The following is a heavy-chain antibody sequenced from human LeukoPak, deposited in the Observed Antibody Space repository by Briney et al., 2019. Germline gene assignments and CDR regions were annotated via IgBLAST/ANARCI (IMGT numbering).Heavy chain of an antibody. Sequence: GGSLRLSCAASGFTFSTYSMNWARQTPGKGLVWVSRINSDGSSTSYADSVKGRFTISRDNAKNTLYLQMNSLRAEDTAVYYCAMGPYYYDSSGYYYWGQGTLVTVSS. D-gene: IGHD3-22*01. CDR2: INSDGSST. V-gene: IGHV3-74*01. CDR1: GFTFSTYS. J-gene: IGHJ4*02. CDR3: AMGPYYYDSSGYYY.